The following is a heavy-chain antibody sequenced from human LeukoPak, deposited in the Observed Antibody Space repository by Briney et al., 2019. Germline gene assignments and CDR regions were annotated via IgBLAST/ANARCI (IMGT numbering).Heavy chain of an antibody. J-gene: IGHJ4*02. Sequence: GRSLRLSCAASGFTFSSYGMHWVRQAPGKGLEWVAVIWYDGSNKYYADSVKGRFTISRDNSKNTLYLQMNSLRAEDTAVYYCAKLDYYDTHWGQGTLVTVSS. V-gene: IGHV3-33*06. CDR3: AKLDYYDTH. CDR1: GFTFSSYG. D-gene: IGHD3-22*01. CDR2: IWYDGSNK.